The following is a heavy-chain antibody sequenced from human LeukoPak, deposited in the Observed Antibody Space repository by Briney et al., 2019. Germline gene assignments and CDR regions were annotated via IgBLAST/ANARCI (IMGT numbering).Heavy chain of an antibody. V-gene: IGHV3-33*01. CDR1: RFTFSSYG. Sequence: GGSLRLSCAASRFTFSSYGMHWVRQAPGKGLEWVAVIWYDGSNKYYADSVKGRFTVSRDNSKNTLYLQMNSLRAEDTAVYYCAREPSVPGGYYYYGMDVWGQGTTVTVSS. CDR2: IWYDGSNK. CDR3: AREPSVPGGYYYYGMDV. D-gene: IGHD2-2*01. J-gene: IGHJ6*02.